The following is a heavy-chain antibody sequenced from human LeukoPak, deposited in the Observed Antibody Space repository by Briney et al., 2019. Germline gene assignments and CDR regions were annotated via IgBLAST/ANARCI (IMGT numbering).Heavy chain of an antibody. CDR3: ARAPYSHYYYYYMDV. D-gene: IGHD6-13*01. Sequence: ASVKVSCKASGCTFTSYDINWVRQATGQGLEWMGWMNPNSGNTGYAQKFQGRVTMTRNTSISTAYMELSSLRSEDTAVYYCARAPYSHYYYYYMDVWGKGTTVTVSS. CDR1: GCTFTSYD. J-gene: IGHJ6*03. V-gene: IGHV1-8*01. CDR2: MNPNSGNT.